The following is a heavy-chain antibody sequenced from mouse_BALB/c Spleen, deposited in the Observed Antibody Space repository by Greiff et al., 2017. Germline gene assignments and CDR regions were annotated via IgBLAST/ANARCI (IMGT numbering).Heavy chain of an antibody. D-gene: IGHD2-2*01. Sequence: VQLQQSGPELVKPGASVKMSCKASGYTFTSYVMHWVKQKPGQGLEWIGYINPYNDGTKYNEKFKGKATLTSDKSSSTAYMELRSLTSEDSAVYYCARGGDRLPPLLDYWGQGTSVTVSS. CDR2: INPYNDGT. CDR3: ARGGDRLPPLLDY. J-gene: IGHJ4*01. CDR1: GYTFTSYV. V-gene: IGHV1-14*01.